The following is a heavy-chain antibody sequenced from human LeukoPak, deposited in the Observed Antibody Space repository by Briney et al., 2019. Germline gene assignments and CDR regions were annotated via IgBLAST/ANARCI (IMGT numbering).Heavy chain of an antibody. CDR1: GFTFSGYG. J-gene: IGHJ4*02. CDR3: AKDLGRSTMVRGGFDY. D-gene: IGHD3-10*01. V-gene: IGHV3-30*18. Sequence: PGGSLRLSCAASGFTFSGYGMHWVRQAPGKGLEWVAVISYDGSNKYYTDSVKGRFTISRDNSKNTLYLQMNSLRAEDTAVYYCAKDLGRSTMVRGGFDYWGQGTLVTVSS. CDR2: ISYDGSNK.